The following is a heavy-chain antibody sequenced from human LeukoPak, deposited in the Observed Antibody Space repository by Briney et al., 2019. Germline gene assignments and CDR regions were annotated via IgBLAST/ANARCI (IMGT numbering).Heavy chain of an antibody. Sequence: GASVKVSCKASGYTFTSYGISWVRQAPGQGLEWMGWISAYNGNTNYARKLQGRVTMTTDTSTSTAYTELRSLRSDDTAVYYCARDHLTGPAGILIGNTKLLDYWGQGTLVTVSS. J-gene: IGHJ4*02. CDR2: ISAYNGNT. V-gene: IGHV1-18*01. CDR1: GYTFTSYG. D-gene: IGHD1-14*01. CDR3: ARDHLTGPAGILIGNTKLLDY.